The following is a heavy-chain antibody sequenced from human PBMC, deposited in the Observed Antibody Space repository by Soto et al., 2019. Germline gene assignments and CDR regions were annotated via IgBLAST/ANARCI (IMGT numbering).Heavy chain of an antibody. D-gene: IGHD3-22*01. CDR1: GFTFSSYA. Sequence: ESGGGVVQPGRSLRLSCAASGFTFSSYAMHWVRQAPGKGLEWVAVISYDGSNKYYADSVKGRFTISRDNSKNTLYLQMNSLRAEDTAVYYCARAYYDSSALDYWGQGTLVTVSS. CDR3: ARAYYDSSALDY. CDR2: ISYDGSNK. J-gene: IGHJ4*02. V-gene: IGHV3-30-3*01.